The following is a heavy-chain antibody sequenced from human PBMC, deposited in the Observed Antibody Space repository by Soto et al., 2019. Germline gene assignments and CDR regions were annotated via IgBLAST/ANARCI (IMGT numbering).Heavy chain of an antibody. CDR1: GGSFSGSF. D-gene: IGHD1-1*01. CDR2: INHSGIT. CDR3: VRGPYNYNSRYFDY. J-gene: IGHJ4*02. V-gene: IGHV4-34*01. Sequence: SETLSLTCTVSGGSFSGSFWTWIRQPPGKGLEWLAEINHSGITNYNPSVESRVSMSVDTSKNQFSLRLYSVTAADTAVYYCVRGPYNYNSRYFDYWGQGTLVTVSS.